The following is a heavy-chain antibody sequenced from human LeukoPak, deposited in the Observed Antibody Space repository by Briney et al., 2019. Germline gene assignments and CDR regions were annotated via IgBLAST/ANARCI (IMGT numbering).Heavy chain of an antibody. D-gene: IGHD5-18*01. CDR1: GFTVSNNY. CDR3: ARETQYGGYSYGFLDY. V-gene: IGHV3-53*04. CDR2: IYSGGST. Sequence: PGGSLRLSCAASGFTVSNNYMNWVRQAPGKGLEWGSVIYSGGSTYYADSVKGRFTISRHNSNNTLYPQLNRLRDEDTAVYYCARETQYGGYSYGFLDYWGQGTPVTVSS. J-gene: IGHJ4*02.